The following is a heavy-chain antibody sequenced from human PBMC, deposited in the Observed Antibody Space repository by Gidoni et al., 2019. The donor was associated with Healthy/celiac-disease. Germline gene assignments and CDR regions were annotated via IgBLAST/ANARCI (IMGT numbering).Heavy chain of an antibody. J-gene: IGHJ6*02. V-gene: IGHV3-21*01. Sequence: EVQLVESGGGLVKPGGSLRLSCAASGFTFSSYSMNWVRQAPGKGLEWASSISSSSSYIYYADSVKGRFTISRDNAKNSLYLQMNSLRAEDTAVYYCARVSPDYVVLIGYYGMDVWGQGTTVTVSS. CDR2: ISSSSSYI. CDR1: GFTFSSYS. CDR3: ARVSPDYVVLIGYYGMDV. D-gene: IGHD4-17*01.